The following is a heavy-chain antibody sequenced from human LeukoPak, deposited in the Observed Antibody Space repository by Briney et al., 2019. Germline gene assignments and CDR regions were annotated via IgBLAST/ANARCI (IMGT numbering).Heavy chain of an antibody. Sequence: PGGSLRLSCAASGFTFSSYGMTWVRQAPGKGLEWVSAISGSGGSTYDADSVKGRFTISRGNSKNTLYLHMNTLRAEDTAVYFCAKDEGSSGWQPFDYWGQGTLVTVSS. J-gene: IGHJ4*02. CDR1: GFTFSSYG. CDR2: ISGSGGST. CDR3: AKDEGSSGWQPFDY. V-gene: IGHV3-23*01. D-gene: IGHD6-19*01.